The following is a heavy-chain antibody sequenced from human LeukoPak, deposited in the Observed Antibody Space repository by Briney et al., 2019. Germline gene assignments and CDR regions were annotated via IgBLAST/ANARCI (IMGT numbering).Heavy chain of an antibody. D-gene: IGHD3-22*01. V-gene: IGHV3-30*04. CDR1: GFTFSSYA. CDR3: ARDKTYYYDSSGYYYYYYYMDV. Sequence: GGSLRLSCAAPGFTFSSYAMHWVRQAPGKGLERVAVISYDGSNKYYADSVKGRFTISRDNSKNTLYLQMNSLRAEDTAVYYCARDKTYYYDSSGYYYYYYYMDVWGKGTTVTVSS. CDR2: ISYDGSNK. J-gene: IGHJ6*03.